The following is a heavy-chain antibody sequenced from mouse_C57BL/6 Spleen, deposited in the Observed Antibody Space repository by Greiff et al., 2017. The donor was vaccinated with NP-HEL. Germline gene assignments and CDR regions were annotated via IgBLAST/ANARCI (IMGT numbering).Heavy chain of an antibody. J-gene: IGHJ2*01. CDR3: AREDSNYAFDY. CDR2: IYPGSGST. V-gene: IGHV1-55*01. Sequence: QVQLQQPGAELVMPGASVKMSCKASGYTFTSYWITWVKQRPGQGLEWIGDIYPGSGSTNYIEKFKSKATLTVDTSSSTAYMQLSSLTSEDSAVYYCAREDSNYAFDYWGQGTTLTVSS. D-gene: IGHD2-5*01. CDR1: GYTFTSYW.